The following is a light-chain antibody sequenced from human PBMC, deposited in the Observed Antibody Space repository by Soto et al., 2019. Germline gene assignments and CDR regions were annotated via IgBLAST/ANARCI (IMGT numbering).Light chain of an antibody. J-gene: IGKJ2*01. Sequence: EIQMTQSPSSLSASVGDRVTITCRASQSISSYLNWYQQKPGKAPRLLIYAASSLNSGLPSWFSGSGSGTDFGLTISSLQPEDFATYYCQQSYSTPYTFGQGTKLEIK. CDR3: QQSYSTPYT. V-gene: IGKV1-39*01. CDR2: AAS. CDR1: QSISSY.